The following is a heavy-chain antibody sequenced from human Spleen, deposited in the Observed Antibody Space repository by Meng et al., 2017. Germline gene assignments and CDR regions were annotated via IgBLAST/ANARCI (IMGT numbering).Heavy chain of an antibody. CDR1: GFTFSYYA. D-gene: IGHD3-9*01. CDR3: AVLTSPFDY. J-gene: IGHJ4*02. Sequence: QGQLVESGGGVVQPGRSLRLSCAASGFTFSYYAMHWVRQAPGKGLEWVAAISYDGSNKDYAASVKGRFTISRDNSKNTLYLQMNSLRAEDTSVYYCAVLTSPFDYWGQGTLVTVSS. V-gene: IGHV3-30*01. CDR2: ISYDGSNK.